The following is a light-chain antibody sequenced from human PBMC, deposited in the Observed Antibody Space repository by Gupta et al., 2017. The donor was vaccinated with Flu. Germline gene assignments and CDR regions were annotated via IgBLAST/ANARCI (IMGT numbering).Light chain of an antibody. CDR3: AAWDDHLSASF. V-gene: IGLV1-44*01. CDR1: SPNIASNT. CDR2: NNI. Sequence: SVLPHPPSSSATPVQRVTISCSGRSPNIASNTVNWYQQLPGAAPKVLINNNIPRPSGVPDRFSGSKSGTSASLAIIGLQSEDEADDYCAAWDDHLSASFFGTGTKVTVL. J-gene: IGLJ1*01.